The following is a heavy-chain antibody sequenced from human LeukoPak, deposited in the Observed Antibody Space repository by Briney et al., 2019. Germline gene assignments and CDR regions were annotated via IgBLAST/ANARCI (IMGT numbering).Heavy chain of an antibody. D-gene: IGHD2-2*01. J-gene: IGHJ4*02. Sequence: SETLSLTCTVSGGSISSSRYYWGWIRQPPGKGLEWIGSIHYGGSTYYNPSLKSRVTISVATSKNQFSLKLSSVTAADTALYYCASHCSSWSYYFDCWGQGTLVTVSS. CDR3: ASHCSSWSYYFDC. V-gene: IGHV4-39*01. CDR2: IHYGGST. CDR1: GGSISSSRYY.